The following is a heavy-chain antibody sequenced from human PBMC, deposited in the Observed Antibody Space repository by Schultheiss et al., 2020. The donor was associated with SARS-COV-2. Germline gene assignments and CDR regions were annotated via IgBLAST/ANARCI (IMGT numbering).Heavy chain of an antibody. V-gene: IGHV3-30-3*01. CDR3: ARESPVTMTTVTDFDY. CDR1: GFTFSSYA. J-gene: IGHJ4*02. D-gene: IGHD4-17*01. CDR2: ISYDGSNK. Sequence: GGSLRLSCAASGFTFSSYAMSWVRQAPGKGLEWVAVISYDGSNKYYADSVKGRFTISIDNSKNTLYLQMNSLRAEDTAVYYCARESPVTMTTVTDFDYWGQGTLVTVSS.